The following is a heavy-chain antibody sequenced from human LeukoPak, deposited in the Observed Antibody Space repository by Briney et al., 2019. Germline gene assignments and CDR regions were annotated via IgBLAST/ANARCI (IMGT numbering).Heavy chain of an antibody. J-gene: IGHJ4*02. CDR2: IIQDGSVK. V-gene: IGHV3-7*01. CDR3: ARNPPSLDY. Sequence: GGSLRLSCAASGFTLSSYWMSWVRQAPGKGLEWVANIIQDGSVKYYVDSVKDRFTVSRDNAKNPLYLQMNSLRAEDTAVYYCARNPPSLDYWGQGILVTVSS. CDR1: GFTLSSYW.